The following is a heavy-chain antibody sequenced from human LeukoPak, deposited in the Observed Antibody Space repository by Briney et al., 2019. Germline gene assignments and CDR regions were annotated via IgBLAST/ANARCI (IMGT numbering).Heavy chain of an antibody. J-gene: IGHJ4*02. CDR2: ISWNSGSI. D-gene: IGHD6-6*01. CDR3: AKDKGRQLGCVFDY. CDR1: GFTFDDYA. Sequence: GGSLRLSCAASGFTFDDYAMHWVRQAPGQGLEWVSGISWNSGSIGYADSVNVRVTIPRDNAKTSLYLQMNSLRAEDTALYYCAKDKGRQLGCVFDYWGQGTLVTVSS. V-gene: IGHV3-9*01.